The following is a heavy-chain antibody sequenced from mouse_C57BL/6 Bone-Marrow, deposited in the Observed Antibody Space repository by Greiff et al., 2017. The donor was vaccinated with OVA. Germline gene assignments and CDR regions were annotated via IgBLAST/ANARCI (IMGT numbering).Heavy chain of an antibody. J-gene: IGHJ2*01. V-gene: IGHV1-82*01. Sequence: QVQLKESGPELVKPGASVKISCKASGYAFSSSWMNWVKQRHGKGLEWIGRIYPGDGDTNYNGKFKGKATLTADKSSSTAYMQLSSLTSEDSAVYFCARSPITTVAPFYWGQGTTLTVSS. D-gene: IGHD1-1*01. CDR1: GYAFSSSW. CDR3: ARSPITTVAPFY. CDR2: IYPGDGDT.